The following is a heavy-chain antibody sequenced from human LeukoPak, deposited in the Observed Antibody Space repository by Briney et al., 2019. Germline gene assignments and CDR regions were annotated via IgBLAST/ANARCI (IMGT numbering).Heavy chain of an antibody. CDR3: ARGVSGYCSGGSCSPLDYYYMDV. V-gene: IGHV4-59*01. CDR2: IYYSGST. CDR1: GGSISSYY. Sequence: KASETLSLTCTVSGGSISSYYWSWIRQPPGKGLEWIGYIYYSGSTNYNPSLKSRVTISVDTSKNQFSLKLSSVTAADTAVYYCARGVSGYCSGGSCSPLDYYYMDVWRKGTTVTVSS. J-gene: IGHJ6*03. D-gene: IGHD2-15*01.